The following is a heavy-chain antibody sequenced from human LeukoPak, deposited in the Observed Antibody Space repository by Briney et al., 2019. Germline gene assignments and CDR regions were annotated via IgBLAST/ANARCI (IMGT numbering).Heavy chain of an antibody. V-gene: IGHV3-48*03. D-gene: IGHD5-12*01. Sequence: GGSLRLSCAASGFTFCSYEQNWVRQAPGKGLEWVSYISSSGSTIYYADSVKGRFTISRDNAKNSLYLQMNSLRAEDTAVYYCARGWWSGSDAKLDYSGRGTLVTVSS. CDR3: ARGWWSGSDAKLDY. J-gene: IGHJ4*02. CDR2: ISSSGSTI. CDR1: GFTFCSYE.